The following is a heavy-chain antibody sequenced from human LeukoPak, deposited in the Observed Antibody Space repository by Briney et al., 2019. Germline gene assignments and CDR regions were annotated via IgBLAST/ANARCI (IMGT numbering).Heavy chain of an antibody. CDR2: IIPIFGTA. CDR3: ARGEEGVLWFGELWGY. Sequence: SVKVSCKASGGTFGSYAISWVRQAPGQGLEWMGGIIPIFGTANYAQKFRGRVTITADESTSTAYMELSSLRSEDTAVYYCARGEEGVLWFGELWGYWGQGTLVTVSS. V-gene: IGHV1-69*13. J-gene: IGHJ4*02. D-gene: IGHD3-10*01. CDR1: GGTFGSYA.